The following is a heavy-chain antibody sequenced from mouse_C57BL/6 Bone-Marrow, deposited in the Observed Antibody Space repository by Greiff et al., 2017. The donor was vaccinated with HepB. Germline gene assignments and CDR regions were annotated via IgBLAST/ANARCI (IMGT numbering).Heavy chain of an antibody. V-gene: IGHV1-39*01. D-gene: IGHD1-1*01. J-gene: IGHJ1*03. CDR2: INPNYGTT. Sequence: VHVKQSGPELVKPGASVKISCKASGYSFTDYNMNWVKQSNGKSLEWIGVINPNYGTTSYNQKFKGKATLTVDQSSSTAYMQLNSLTSEDSAVYYCARGGTTVVASPWYFDVWGTGTTVTVSS. CDR3: ARGGTTVVASPWYFDV. CDR1: GYSFTDYN.